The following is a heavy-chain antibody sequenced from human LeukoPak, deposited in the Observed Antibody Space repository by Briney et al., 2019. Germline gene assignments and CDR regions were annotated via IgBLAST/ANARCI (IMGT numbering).Heavy chain of an antibody. J-gene: IGHJ4*02. D-gene: IGHD2-2*01. Sequence: GASVKVSCKASGYTFTGYYMHWVRQAPGQGLEWMGWINPNSGGTNYAQKFQGRVTMTRDTSISTAYMELSRLRSDHTAVYYCARAERRCSSTSCYFLGLDYWGQGTLVTVSS. CDR3: ARAERRCSSTSCYFLGLDY. CDR1: GYTFTGYY. V-gene: IGHV1-2*02. CDR2: INPNSGGT.